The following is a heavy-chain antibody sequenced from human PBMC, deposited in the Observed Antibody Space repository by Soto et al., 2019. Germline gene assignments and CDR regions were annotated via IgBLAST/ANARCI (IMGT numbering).Heavy chain of an antibody. CDR1: VFSLSTTGVG. D-gene: IGHD2-21*01. J-gene: IGHJ6*02. CDR3: VQSRCGGDCLQSYSSHSYYGLDV. CDR2: IYWDDDK. V-gene: IGHV2-5*02. Sequence: QITLKESGPTLEKPTQTLTLTCTFSVFSLSTTGVGVGWIRQPPGKALEWLALIYWDDDKRYNPSLKSRLTITKDTSKNQVVLTMTNMDPVDTATYYCVQSRCGGDCLQSYSSHSYYGLDVWGQGTTVTVSS.